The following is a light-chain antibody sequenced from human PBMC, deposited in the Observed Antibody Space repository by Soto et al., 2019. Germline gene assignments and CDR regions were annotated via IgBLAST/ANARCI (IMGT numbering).Light chain of an antibody. CDR1: XXDIGLYNH. CDR2: DVS. Sequence: QSALTQPASVSGXPXXXXTXPCTXSXXDIGLYNHVSWYQQHPGKAPKLLIYDVSYRPSGISDRFSGSKSGNTASLTISGLQPEDEADYYCSSYGASSTLFGGGTKVTVL. J-gene: IGLJ2*01. CDR3: SSYGASSTL. V-gene: IGLV2-14*03.